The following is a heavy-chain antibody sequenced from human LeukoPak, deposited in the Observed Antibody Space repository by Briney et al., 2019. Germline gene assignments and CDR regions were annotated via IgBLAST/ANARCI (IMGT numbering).Heavy chain of an antibody. CDR1: GYTFTGYY. D-gene: IGHD4-11*01. CDR2: INPNSGGA. Sequence: ASVKVSCKASGYTFTGYYMHWVRQAPGKGLEWMGWINPNSGGANYAQKFQGRVTMTRDTSISTAYMELSRPRSDDTAVYYCASEATVTIGYWGQGTLVTVSS. V-gene: IGHV1-2*02. CDR3: ASEATVTIGY. J-gene: IGHJ4*02.